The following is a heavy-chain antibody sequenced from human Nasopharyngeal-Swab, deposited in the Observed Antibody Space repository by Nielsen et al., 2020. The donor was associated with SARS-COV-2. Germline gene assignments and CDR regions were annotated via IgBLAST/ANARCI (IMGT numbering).Heavy chain of an antibody. Sequence: GESLKISCAASGFTFSSYWMSWVRQAPGKGLEWVANIKQDGSEKCYVDSVKGRFTISRDNAKNSLYLQMNSLRAEDTAVYYCARSHRDYYDSSGSDDYWGQGTLVTVSS. J-gene: IGHJ4*02. V-gene: IGHV3-7*03. CDR1: GFTFSSYW. D-gene: IGHD3-22*01. CDR2: IKQDGSEK. CDR3: ARSHRDYYDSSGSDDY.